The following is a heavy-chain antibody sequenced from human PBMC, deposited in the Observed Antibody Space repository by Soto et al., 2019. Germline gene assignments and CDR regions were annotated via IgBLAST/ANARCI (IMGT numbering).Heavy chain of an antibody. V-gene: IGHV3-30-3*01. CDR1: GFTFSSYA. Sequence: SGGSLRLFRAASGFTFSSYAMHWVRQAPGKGLEWVAVISYDGSNKYYADSVKGRFTISRDNSKNTLYLQMNSLRAEDTAVYYCARDLGFTPSYYYYGMDVRGQGTTVTVSS. CDR2: ISYDGSNK. D-gene: IGHD3-16*01. J-gene: IGHJ6*02. CDR3: ARDLGFTPSYYYYGMDV.